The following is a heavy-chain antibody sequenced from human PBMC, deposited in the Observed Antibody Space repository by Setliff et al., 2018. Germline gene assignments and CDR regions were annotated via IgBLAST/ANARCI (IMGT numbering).Heavy chain of an antibody. CDR2: ISRSGGST. J-gene: IGHJ6*02. D-gene: IGHD6-19*01. CDR3: ARLLAGTGGFFYYGVDV. CDR1: GFTFSSYA. V-gene: IGHV3-23*01. Sequence: PGGSLRLSCAASGFTFSSYALSWVRKAPGKGLEWVSAISRSGGSTYYADSVKGRFTISRDNSNNTLYLQMNSLRAADTAVYYCARLLAGTGGFFYYGVDVWGQGTTVTVSS.